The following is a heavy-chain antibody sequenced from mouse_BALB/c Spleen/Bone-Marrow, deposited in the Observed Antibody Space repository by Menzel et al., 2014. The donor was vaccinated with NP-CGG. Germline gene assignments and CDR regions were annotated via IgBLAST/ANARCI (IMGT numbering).Heavy chain of an antibody. CDR3: ARRDGYDSYFDY. V-gene: IGHV1-18*01. CDR1: GYTFTDYN. CDR2: INPNYDST. D-gene: IGHD2-2*01. J-gene: IGHJ2*01. Sequence: EVQLVESGAELVKPGASVKIPCKASGYTFTDYNMDWVKQSHGKSLEWIGDINPNYDSTSYNQKFKGKATLTVDKSSSTAYMELRSLTSEDTAVYYCARRDGYDSYFDYWGQGTTLTVSS.